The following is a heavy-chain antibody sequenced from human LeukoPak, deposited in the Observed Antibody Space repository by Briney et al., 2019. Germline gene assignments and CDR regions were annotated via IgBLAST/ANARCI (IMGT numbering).Heavy chain of an antibody. J-gene: IGHJ4*02. CDR3: ARGDYYDSSGYVYYFDY. Sequence: SVKVSCKASGGTFSSYAISWVRQAPGQGLEWMGGIIPIFGTTNYAQKFQGRVTITADESTSTAYMELSSLRSEDTAVYYCARGDYYDSSGYVYYFDYWGQGTLVTVSS. CDR1: GGTFSSYA. CDR2: IIPIFGTT. D-gene: IGHD3-22*01. V-gene: IGHV1-69*13.